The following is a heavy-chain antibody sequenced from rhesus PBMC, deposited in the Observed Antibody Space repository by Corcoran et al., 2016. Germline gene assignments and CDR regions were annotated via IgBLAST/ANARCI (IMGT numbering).Heavy chain of an antibody. J-gene: IGHJ3*01. CDR2: ISSDISYI. V-gene: IGHV3S16*01. D-gene: IGHD4-23*01. Sequence: EVQLVESGGGLVQPGGSLRLSCAASGFTFSDQYISWVRTAPEKGLEWISSISSDISYIYYADSVKGRFTISRDNAKNSLSLQMNSLKTEDTAVYYCTPGIQYEGDAFDFWGQGLRFTVSS. CDR3: TPGIQYEGDAFDF. CDR1: GFTFSDQY.